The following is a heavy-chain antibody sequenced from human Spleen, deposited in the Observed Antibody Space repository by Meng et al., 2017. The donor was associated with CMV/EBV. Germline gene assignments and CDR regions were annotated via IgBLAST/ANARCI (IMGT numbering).Heavy chain of an antibody. V-gene: IGHV4-34*01. J-gene: IGHJ5*02. CDR1: GGSFSGYY. CDR3: ARVGRNWFDP. CDR2: INHSGST. Sequence: LTCAVYGGSFSGYYWSWIRQPPGKGLEWIGEINHSGSTNYNPSLKSRVTISVDTSKNQFSLKLSPVTAADTAVYYCARVGRNWFDPWGQGTLVTVSS.